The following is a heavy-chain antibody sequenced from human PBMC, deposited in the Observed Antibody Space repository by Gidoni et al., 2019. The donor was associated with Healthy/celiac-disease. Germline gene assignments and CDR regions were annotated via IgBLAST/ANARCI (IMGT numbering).Heavy chain of an antibody. CDR3: TREPVKWELLPPFDY. CDR1: GFTFGDYA. V-gene: IGHV3-49*05. Sequence: EVQLVESGGGLVKPGRSLRLSCTASGFTFGDYAMSWFRQAPGKGLEWVGFIRSKAYGGTTEYAASVKGRFTISRDDSKSIAYLQMNSLKTEDTAVYYCTREPVKWELLPPFDYWGQGTLVTVSS. CDR2: IRSKAYGGTT. D-gene: IGHD1-26*01. J-gene: IGHJ4*02.